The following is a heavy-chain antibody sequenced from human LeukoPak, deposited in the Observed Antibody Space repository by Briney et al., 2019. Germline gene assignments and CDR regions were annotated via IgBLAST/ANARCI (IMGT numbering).Heavy chain of an antibody. D-gene: IGHD2-2*01. CDR2: ISGSGGST. J-gene: IGHJ5*02. CDR1: GFTFSSYA. V-gene: IGHV3-23*01. Sequence: LAGGSLRLSCAASGFTFSSYAMSWVRHAPGKGLEWVSAISGSGGSTYYADSVKGRFNISRDNSKNTLYLEMNSLRAEDTAVYYCAKDGLVPAVTNWFDPWGQGTLVSVSS. CDR3: AKDGLVPAVTNWFDP.